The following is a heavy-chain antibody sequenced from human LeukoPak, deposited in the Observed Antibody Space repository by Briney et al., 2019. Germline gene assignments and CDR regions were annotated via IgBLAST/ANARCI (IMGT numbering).Heavy chain of an antibody. J-gene: IGHJ4*02. D-gene: IGHD3-9*01. Sequence: SSVKVSCKASGGTFSSYAISWVRQAPGQGLEWMGGIIPIFGTANYAQKFQGRVTITADESTSTAYMEQSSLRSEDTAVYYCARSSYYDNLAGYYGGNFDYWGQGTLVTVSS. CDR1: GGTFSSYA. CDR2: IIPIFGTA. CDR3: ARSSYYDNLAGYYGGNFDY. V-gene: IGHV1-69*01.